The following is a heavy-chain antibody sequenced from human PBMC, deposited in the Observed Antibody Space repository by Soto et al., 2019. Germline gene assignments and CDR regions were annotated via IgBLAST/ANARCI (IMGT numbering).Heavy chain of an antibody. CDR3: ARCLLDEYSSSWRSAYYGMDV. CDR1: GFTFSAYY. Sequence: GASVKVSCKASGFTFSAYYIYWVRQAPGQGLEWIGWINPNSGGTNNAQKFQGRVTMARDTSTSTVYMELSALIPDDTAVYYCARCLLDEYSSSWRSAYYGMDVWGQGTTVTVSS. V-gene: IGHV1-2*02. J-gene: IGHJ6*02. CDR2: INPNSGGT. D-gene: IGHD6-13*01.